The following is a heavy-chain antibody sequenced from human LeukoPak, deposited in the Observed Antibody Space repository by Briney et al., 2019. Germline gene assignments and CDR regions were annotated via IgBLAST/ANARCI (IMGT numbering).Heavy chain of an antibody. Sequence: GESLKISCKGSGYNFSSYWISWLRQMPGKGLEWMGRINPSESETNYRPSFQGHVTISADKSISTAYLQWSSLKASDTATYYCARQEVGALAGTGGYFDWGQGTLFTVSS. J-gene: IGHJ4*02. D-gene: IGHD6-19*01. CDR3: ARQEVGALAGTGGYFD. V-gene: IGHV5-10-1*01. CDR2: INPSESET. CDR1: GYNFSSYW.